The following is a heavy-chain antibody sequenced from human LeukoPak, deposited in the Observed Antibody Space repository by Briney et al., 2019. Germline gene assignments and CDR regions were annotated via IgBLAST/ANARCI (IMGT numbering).Heavy chain of an antibody. Sequence: PGRSLRLSCAASGFTFSSSAIYWVRQAPGKGLEWVAVISDDESNRYYAESVKGRFTVSRDNTKNTLYLQMNSLRAEDTAVYYCARDLGFVLMVYALDYWGQGTLVTVSS. D-gene: IGHD2-8*01. J-gene: IGHJ4*02. CDR2: ISDDESNR. CDR1: GFTFSSSA. CDR3: ARDLGFVLMVYALDY. V-gene: IGHV3-30-3*01.